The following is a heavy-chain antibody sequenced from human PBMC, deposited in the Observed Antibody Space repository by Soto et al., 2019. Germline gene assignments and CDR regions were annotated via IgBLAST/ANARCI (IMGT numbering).Heavy chain of an antibody. J-gene: IGHJ4*02. Sequence: PFETMSLPCTVSGVNVGSVGCYWSWIHEPPGKGLEWIGNIYHKGNTYYSPSLKSRLVIGLDTSKNQFSLSLSSVTAAETAVYYCARYRLSGSRWSRFGNWGQGILVTGSS. CDR2: IYHKGNT. CDR3: ARYRLSGSRWSRFGN. V-gene: IGHV4-31*03. D-gene: IGHD6-13*01. CDR1: GVNVGSVGCY.